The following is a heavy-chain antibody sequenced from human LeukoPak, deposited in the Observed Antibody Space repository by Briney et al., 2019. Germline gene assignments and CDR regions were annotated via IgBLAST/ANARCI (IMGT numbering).Heavy chain of an antibody. CDR3: AREERRGYNYGSVSYYYAMDV. D-gene: IGHD5-18*01. V-gene: IGHV3-48*01. CDR2: ISSSSSTI. J-gene: IGHJ6*02. CDR1: GFTFSSYS. Sequence: GGSLRLSCAASGFTFSSYSMNWVRQAPGKGLEWVSYISSSSSTIYYADSVKGRFTISRDNAKNSLYLQMDTLRAEDTAVYYCAREERRGYNYGSVSYYYAMDVWGQGTTVTVSS.